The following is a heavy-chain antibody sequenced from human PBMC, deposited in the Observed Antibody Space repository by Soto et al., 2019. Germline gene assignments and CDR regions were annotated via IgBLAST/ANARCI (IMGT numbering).Heavy chain of an antibody. CDR1: GFTFSSYW. V-gene: IGHV3-74*01. CDR3: ARLPNKSPQN. CDR2: ISTDASST. Sequence: EVQLVASGGGLVQPRGSLRLSWAASGFTFSSYWMHWVRQAPGKGLVWVSSISTDASSTSYADPVKGRFTISRDNAKNTLYLQMNSVRAEDTAVYYCARLPNKSPQNWGQGTLVIVSP. J-gene: IGHJ1*01.